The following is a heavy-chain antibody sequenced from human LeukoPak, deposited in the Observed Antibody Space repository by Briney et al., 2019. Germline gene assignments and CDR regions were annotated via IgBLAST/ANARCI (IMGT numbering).Heavy chain of an antibody. V-gene: IGHV1-69*05. Sequence: SVKVSCKASGGTFSSYAISWVRQTPGQGLEWMGGIIPIFGIANYAQKFQGRVTITTDESTSTAYMELSSLRSEDTAVYYCATSRRRDGYNYYFDYWGQGTLVTVSS. J-gene: IGHJ4*02. CDR1: GGTFSSYA. CDR2: IIPIFGIA. D-gene: IGHD5-24*01. CDR3: ATSRRRDGYNYYFDY.